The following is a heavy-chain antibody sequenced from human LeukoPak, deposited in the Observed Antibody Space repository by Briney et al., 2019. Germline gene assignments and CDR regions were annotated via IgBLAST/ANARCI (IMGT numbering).Heavy chain of an antibody. D-gene: IGHD3-10*01. V-gene: IGHV3-30*18. CDR1: GFTFSSYG. CDR3: ANMAN. J-gene: IGHJ4*02. Sequence: GRSLRLSCAASGFTFSSYGMHWVRQAPGKGLEWVAVISYDGSNKYYADSVKGRFTTSRDNSKNTLYLQMNSLRAEDTAVYYCANMANWGQGTLVTVSS. CDR2: ISYDGSNK.